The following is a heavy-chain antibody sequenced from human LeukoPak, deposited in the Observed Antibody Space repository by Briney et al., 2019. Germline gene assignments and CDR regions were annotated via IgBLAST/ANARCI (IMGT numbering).Heavy chain of an antibody. CDR3: ARSVIGGSEGKYYFDY. V-gene: IGHV1-46*01. J-gene: IGHJ4*02. D-gene: IGHD3-10*01. CDR1: GYTFTSYY. CDR2: INPSGGST. Sequence: ASVKVSCEASGYTFTSYYMHWVRQAPGQGLEWMGIINPSGGSTSYAQKFQGRVTMTRDMSTSTVYMELSSLRSEDTAVYYCARSVIGGSEGKYYFDYWGQGTLVTVSS.